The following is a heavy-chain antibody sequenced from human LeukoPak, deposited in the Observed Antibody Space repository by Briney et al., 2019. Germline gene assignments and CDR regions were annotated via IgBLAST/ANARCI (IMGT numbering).Heavy chain of an antibody. D-gene: IGHD3-10*01. CDR3: ARESIVLLWFGEPPDAFDI. CDR2: INHSGST. J-gene: IGHJ3*02. CDR1: GGSFSGYY. V-gene: IGHV4-34*01. Sequence: PSETLSFTCAVYGGSFSGYYWSWIRQPPGKGLEWIGEINHSGSTNYNPSLKSRVTISVDTSKNQFSLKLSSVTAADTAVYYCARESIVLLWFGEPPDAFDIWGQGTMVTVSS.